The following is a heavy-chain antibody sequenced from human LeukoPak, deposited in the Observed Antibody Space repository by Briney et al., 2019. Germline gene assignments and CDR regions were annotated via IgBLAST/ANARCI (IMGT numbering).Heavy chain of an antibody. CDR3: ARDKGSLRIFDY. J-gene: IGHJ4*02. CDR1: GITFSSYA. CDR2: IVGRGGIT. V-gene: IGHV3-23*01. D-gene: IGHD1-26*01. Sequence: GGSLRLSCAASGITFSSYAMSWVRQAPGKGLEWVSTIVGRGGITYYADSVKGRFTISRDNSKNTLYLQMNSLRAEDTAVYYCARDKGSLRIFDYWGQGTLVTVS.